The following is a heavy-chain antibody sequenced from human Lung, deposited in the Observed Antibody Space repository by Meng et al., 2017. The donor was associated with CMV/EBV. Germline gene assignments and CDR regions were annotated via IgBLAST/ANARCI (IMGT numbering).Heavy chain of an antibody. V-gene: IGHV1-2*02. CDR3: ARFGGAPVGSTPPDY. Sequence: ASVXVSXKTSGYTFSAYQMHWIRQAPGHGLEWMGWINPSSGVTRSAPKYQGRVTMTSDRYSTDYLELTSLTSDDTAFYYCARFGGAPVGSTPPDYGGQGTXVTVSS. D-gene: IGHD1-26*01. CDR2: INPSSGVT. J-gene: IGHJ4*02. CDR1: GYTFSAYQ.